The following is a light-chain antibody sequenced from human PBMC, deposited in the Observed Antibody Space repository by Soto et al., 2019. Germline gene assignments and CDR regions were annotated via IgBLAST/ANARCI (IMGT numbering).Light chain of an antibody. CDR3: SSYTSSDTPYV. CDR2: VNS. V-gene: IGLV2-14*01. J-gene: IGLJ1*01. Sequence: QYALTQPASESGSPGQSITISCTGTSSDVGDYKYVSWYQQHPDKAPKLIIFVNSNRPSGISNRFSASKSGNTASLTISGLQAEDEADYYCSSYTSSDTPYVFGTGTKLTVL. CDR1: SSDVGDYKY.